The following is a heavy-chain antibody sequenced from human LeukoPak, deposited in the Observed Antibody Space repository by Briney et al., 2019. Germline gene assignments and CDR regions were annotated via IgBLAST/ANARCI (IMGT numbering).Heavy chain of an antibody. V-gene: IGHV1-69*04. D-gene: IGHD2-15*01. CDR3: AREEVVVAASPLDY. J-gene: IGHJ4*02. Sequence: SVKVSCKASGGTFSSYAISWVRQAPGQGLEWMGRIIPILGIANYAQKFQGRVTITADKSTSTAYMELSSLRSVDTAVYYCAREEVVVAASPLDYWGQGTLVTVSS. CDR1: GGTFSSYA. CDR2: IIPILGIA.